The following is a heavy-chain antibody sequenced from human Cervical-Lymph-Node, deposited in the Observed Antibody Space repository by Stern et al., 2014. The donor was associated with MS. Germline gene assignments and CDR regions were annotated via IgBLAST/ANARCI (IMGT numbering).Heavy chain of an antibody. J-gene: IGHJ4*02. D-gene: IGHD2-15*01. CDR2: ISCDDDK. V-gene: IGHV2-5*02. Sequence: ESGPTLVKPTQTVTLTCTLSGFSVTTAGVGVGWIRQPPGKALEWLALISCDDDKLYSPSLKNRLTITKDTSKNQVVLTMTNVAPVDTATYYCAHSRVKYCRGGTCYSSLFDYWGQGTLVTVSS. CDR1: GFSVTTAGVG. CDR3: AHSRVKYCRGGTCYSSLFDY.